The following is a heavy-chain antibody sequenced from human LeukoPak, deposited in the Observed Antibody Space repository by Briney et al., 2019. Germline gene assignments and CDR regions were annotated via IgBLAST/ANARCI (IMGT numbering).Heavy chain of an antibody. J-gene: IGHJ4*02. Sequence: SQTLSLTCAVSGDSFSSNSAAWNWIRKSQSRGLEWLGRTYYRSKLYNDYAVAVKNRITINPDTSKNEFSLQLNSVTPEDTAVYYCAREYSSYSDYWGQGTLVTVSS. V-gene: IGHV6-1*01. D-gene: IGHD6-6*01. CDR1: GDSFSSNSAA. CDR2: TYYRSKLYN. CDR3: AREYSSYSDY.